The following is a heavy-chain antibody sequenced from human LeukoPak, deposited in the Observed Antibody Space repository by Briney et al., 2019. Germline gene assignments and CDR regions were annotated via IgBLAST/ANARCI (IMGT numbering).Heavy chain of an antibody. J-gene: IGHJ4*02. Sequence: KPGGSLRLSCAASGFTFSDYYMSWIRQAPGKGLEWVSYISSSSSTIYYADSVKGRFTISRDNAKNSLYLQMNSLRAEDTAVYYCAGAYDYVWGSYRPYYFDYWGQGTLVTVSS. D-gene: IGHD3-16*02. CDR3: AGAYDYVWGSYRPYYFDY. V-gene: IGHV3-11*04. CDR2: ISSSSSTI. CDR1: GFTFSDYY.